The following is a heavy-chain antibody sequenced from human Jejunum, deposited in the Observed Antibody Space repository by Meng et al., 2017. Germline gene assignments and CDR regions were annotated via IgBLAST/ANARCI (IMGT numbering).Heavy chain of an antibody. V-gene: IGHV1-2*06. CDR2: IIPSISDA. CDR1: GYTFIDAY. J-gene: IGHJ4*02. CDR3: ARDGGYYDLDY. Sequence: QVQLVQSGAEVKKPGAWVKVSCKASGYTFIDAYVHWVRQAPGQGLEWMGRIIPSISDAGSAQKFQGRVTLTWDTSISTAYMELSSLRSDDTATYYCARDGGYYDLDYWGQGTLVTVSS. D-gene: IGHD3-3*01.